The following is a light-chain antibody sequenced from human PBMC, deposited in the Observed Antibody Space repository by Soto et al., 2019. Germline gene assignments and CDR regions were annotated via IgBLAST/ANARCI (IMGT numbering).Light chain of an antibody. Sequence: QSVLTQPPSASGTPGQRVTISCSGSSSNIGSNTVNWYQQLPGTAPKLLIYSTNQRPSGVPDRFSGSKSGTSASLAISGLQYEDESDYYCAAWDDSLNGGVFGGGTKLTVL. V-gene: IGLV1-44*01. CDR2: STN. J-gene: IGLJ2*01. CDR3: AAWDDSLNGGV. CDR1: SSNIGSNT.